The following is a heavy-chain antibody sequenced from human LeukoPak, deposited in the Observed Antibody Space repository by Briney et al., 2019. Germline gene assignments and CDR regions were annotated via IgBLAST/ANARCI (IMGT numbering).Heavy chain of an antibody. Sequence: GSLRLSCAASGFNFNSYSMNWIRQPPGKGLEWIGEINHSGSTNYNPSLKSRVTISVDTSKNQFSLKLSSVTAADTAVYYCARRGPTYYYGSGSYSRAFDIWGQGTMVTVSS. V-gene: IGHV4-34*01. J-gene: IGHJ3*02. CDR1: GFNFNSYS. D-gene: IGHD3-10*01. CDR3: ARRGPTYYYGSGSYSRAFDI. CDR2: INHSGST.